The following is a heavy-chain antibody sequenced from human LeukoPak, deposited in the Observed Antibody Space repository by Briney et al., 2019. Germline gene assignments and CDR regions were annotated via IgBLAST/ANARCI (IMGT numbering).Heavy chain of an antibody. V-gene: IGHV3-9*01. CDR2: ISWNSGSI. J-gene: IGHJ6*03. D-gene: IGHD4/OR15-4a*01. Sequence: GGSLRLSCAASGFTFDDYAMHWVRQAPGKGLEWVSGISWNSGSIGYADSVKGRFTISRDNAKNSLYLQMNSLTAEDTALYYCAANSSSRYYYHYMDVWGKGTTVTVSS. CDR3: AANSSSRYYYHYMDV. CDR1: GFTFDDYA.